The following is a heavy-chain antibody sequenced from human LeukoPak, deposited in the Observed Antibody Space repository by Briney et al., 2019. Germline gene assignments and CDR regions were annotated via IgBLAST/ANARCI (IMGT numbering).Heavy chain of an antibody. V-gene: IGHV3-23*01. CDR3: AKDWEAVSGTPTAIDY. CDR2: ISGTSGNT. J-gene: IGHJ4*02. D-gene: IGHD6-19*01. Sequence: PGGSLRLSCGASGFTFSRYAMRWVRQAPGKGLEWVSGISGTSGNTYYADSVKGRFTISRDNSKNTVYLQMNSLRAEDTALYYCAKDWEAVSGTPTAIDYWGRGTLVTVSS. CDR1: GFTFSRYA.